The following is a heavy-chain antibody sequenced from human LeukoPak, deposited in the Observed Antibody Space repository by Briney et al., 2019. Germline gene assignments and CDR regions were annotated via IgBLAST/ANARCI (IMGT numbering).Heavy chain of an antibody. CDR2: IYHSGST. CDR3: AREGLDSPRVDAFDI. Sequence: SETLSLTCAVSGYSISSGYYWGWIRQPPGKGLEWMGSIYHSGSTYYNPSLKSRVTISVDTSKNQFSLKLSSVTAADTAVYYCAREGLDSPRVDAFDIWGQGTMVTVSS. D-gene: IGHD2-2*03. V-gene: IGHV4-38-2*02. J-gene: IGHJ3*02. CDR1: GYSISSGYY.